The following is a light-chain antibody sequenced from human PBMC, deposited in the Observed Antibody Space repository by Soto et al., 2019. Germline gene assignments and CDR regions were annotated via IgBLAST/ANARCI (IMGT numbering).Light chain of an antibody. CDR3: QHYRRNTWS. CDR1: QSSSSY. Sequence: IPMTQSPYSLYASVVHTVTISCLASQSSSSYLNWYQQKPGKAPKLLIYGASNLESGVPSRFSGSGSGTEFTLTITTLQPDDFATYFCQHYRRNTWSFGPGTKVDIK. V-gene: IGKV1-39*01. J-gene: IGKJ1*01. CDR2: GAS.